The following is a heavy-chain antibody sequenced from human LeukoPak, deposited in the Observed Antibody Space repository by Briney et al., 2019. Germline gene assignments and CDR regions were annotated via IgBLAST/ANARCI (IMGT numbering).Heavy chain of an antibody. CDR3: AKDPIVGATKGSYFDY. V-gene: IGHV3-30*02. D-gene: IGHD1-26*01. CDR1: GFTFSSYS. J-gene: IGHJ4*02. CDR2: IRYDGSNK. Sequence: GGSLRLSCAASGFTFSSYSMNWVRQAPGKGLEWVAFIRYDGSNKYYADSVKGRFTISRDNSKNTLYLQMNSLRAEDTAVYYCAKDPIVGATKGSYFDYWGQGTLVTVSS.